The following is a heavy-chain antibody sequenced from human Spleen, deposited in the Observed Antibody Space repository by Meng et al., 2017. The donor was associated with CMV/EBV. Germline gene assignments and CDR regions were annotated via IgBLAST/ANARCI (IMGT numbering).Heavy chain of an antibody. Sequence: ASVKVSCKASGYTFSGYYMHWVRQVPGQGLEWMGWINPKSGSTIYEQKFQGRVTMTWDTSITTAYMELSGLRSDDTAVYYCARGEGYCSTMSCSVFDYWGQGTLVTVSS. CDR1: GYTFSGYY. CDR3: ARGEGYCSTMSCSVFDY. CDR2: INPKSGST. D-gene: IGHD2-2*01. V-gene: IGHV1-2*02. J-gene: IGHJ4*02.